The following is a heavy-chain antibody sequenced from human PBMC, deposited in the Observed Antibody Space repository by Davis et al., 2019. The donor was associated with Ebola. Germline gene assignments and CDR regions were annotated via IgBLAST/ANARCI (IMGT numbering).Heavy chain of an antibody. V-gene: IGHV1-18*04. CDR2: FNPHNGNT. D-gene: IGHD1-1*01. CDR3: ARAQFPTTSDH. J-gene: IGHJ4*02. Sequence: GESLKVSCKASGYTFTSYGITWVRQAPGQGLEWMGGFNPHNGNTNYAQNVKGRVTMTTDTSTSTAYMEVGILRSDDTAVYYCARAQFPTTSDHWGQGTLVTVSS. CDR1: GYTFTSYG.